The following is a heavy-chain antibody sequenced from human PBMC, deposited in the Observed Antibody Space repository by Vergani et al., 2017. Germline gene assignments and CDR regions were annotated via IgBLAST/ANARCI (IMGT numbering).Heavy chain of an antibody. CDR1: GFTFGDHG. CDR2: ISYDVTNK. V-gene: IGHV3-30-3*01. Sequence: QVQLVESGGGVVQPGRSLRLSCAASGFTFGDHGIHWVRRAPGKGLEWVALISYDVTNKYYTNSVRGRFTISRDNSKSTLFLQMNSLRVEDMAVYYCARDRCDGRYARYFYNYYMDVWGKGTMVTVSS. CDR3: ARDRCDGRYARYFYNYYMDV. D-gene: IGHD3-16*01. J-gene: IGHJ6*03.